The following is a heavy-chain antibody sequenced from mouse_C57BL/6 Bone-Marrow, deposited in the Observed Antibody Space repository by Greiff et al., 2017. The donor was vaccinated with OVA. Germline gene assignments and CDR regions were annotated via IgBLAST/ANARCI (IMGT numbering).Heavy chain of an antibody. J-gene: IGHJ1*03. CDR1: GFSLTSYG. Sequence: VMLVESGPGLVAPSQSLSITCTVSGFSLTSYGVDWVRQSPGKGLEWLGVIWGVGSTNYNSALKSRLSISKDNSKSQVFLKMNSLQTDDTAMYYCASDLGTGYFDVWGTGTTVTVSS. V-gene: IGHV2-6*01. CDR2: IWGVGST. D-gene: IGHD4-1*01. CDR3: ASDLGTGYFDV.